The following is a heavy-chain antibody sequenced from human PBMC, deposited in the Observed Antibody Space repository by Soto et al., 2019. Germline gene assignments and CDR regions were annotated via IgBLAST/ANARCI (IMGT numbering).Heavy chain of an antibody. J-gene: IGHJ4*02. CDR1: GGSISSGDYY. CDR3: VTVNLVGAAYYFDY. CDR2: IYYSGTT. D-gene: IGHD1-26*01. Sequence: PSETLSLTCTVSGGSISSGDYYWSWIRQPPGKGLEWIGYIYYSGTTYSHPSLNSRVSISVDTSENQFSLRLTSVTAADTAVYYCVTVNLVGAAYYFDYWGPGTLVTSPQ. V-gene: IGHV4-30-4*01.